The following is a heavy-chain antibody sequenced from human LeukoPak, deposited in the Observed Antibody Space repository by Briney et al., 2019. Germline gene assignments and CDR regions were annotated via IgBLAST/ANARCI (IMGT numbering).Heavy chain of an antibody. CDR1: GGSISSSSYS. V-gene: IGHV4-39*01. D-gene: IGHD2-2*01. Sequence: SETLSLTCTVSGGSISSSSYSWGWIRQPPGKGLEWIGSIYYSGSTYYNPSLKSRVTISVDTSKNQFSLKLSSVTAADTAVYYCHIFPIVVVPAAEALNAFDIWGQGTMVTVSS. CDR2: IYYSGST. J-gene: IGHJ3*02. CDR3: HIFPIVVVPAAEALNAFDI.